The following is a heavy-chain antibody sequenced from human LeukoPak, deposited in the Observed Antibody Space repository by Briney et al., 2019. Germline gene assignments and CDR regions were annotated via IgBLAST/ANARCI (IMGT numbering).Heavy chain of an antibody. CDR3: ARPQRGYSYSAFDI. V-gene: IGHV1-69*05. CDR2: IIPIFGTA. Sequence: SVKVSCKASGGTFSSYAISWVRQAPGQGLEWMGRIIPIFGTANYAQKFQGRVTITTDESTSTAYMELSSLRSKDTAVYYCARPQRGYSYSAFDIWGQGTMVTVSS. D-gene: IGHD5-18*01. CDR1: GGTFSSYA. J-gene: IGHJ3*02.